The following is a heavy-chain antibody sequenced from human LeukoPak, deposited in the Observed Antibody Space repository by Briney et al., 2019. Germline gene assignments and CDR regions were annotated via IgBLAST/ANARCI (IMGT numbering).Heavy chain of an antibody. Sequence: SETLSLTCTVSGGSISSGGYYWSWIRQPAGKGLEWIGRIYTSGNTNYNPSLKSRVTISVDTSKNQFSLKLSSVTAADTAVYYCASRYRDGYTMGVYWGQGTLVTVSS. CDR2: IYTSGNT. CDR1: GGSISSGGYY. J-gene: IGHJ4*02. D-gene: IGHD5-24*01. CDR3: ASRYRDGYTMGVY. V-gene: IGHV4-61*02.